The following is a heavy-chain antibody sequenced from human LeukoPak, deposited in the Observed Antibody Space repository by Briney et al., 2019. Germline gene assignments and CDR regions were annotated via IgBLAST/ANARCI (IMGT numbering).Heavy chain of an antibody. CDR1: GFSFSSYG. J-gene: IGHJ4*02. D-gene: IGHD5-24*01. CDR2: ISYDGRNK. V-gene: IGHV3-30*03. CDR3: ASEDGHNPNLGFDY. Sequence: GGSLRLSCAASGFSFSSYGMHWVRQAPGKGLEWVAVISYDGRNKYYADSVKGRFTISRDTSKNTLYLQMNSLRAEDTAVYYCASEDGHNPNLGFDYWGQGTLVTVSS.